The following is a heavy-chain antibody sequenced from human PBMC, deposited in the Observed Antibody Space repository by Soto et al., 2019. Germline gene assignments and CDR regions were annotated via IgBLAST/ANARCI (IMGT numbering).Heavy chain of an antibody. CDR2: IDRTGVST. CDR3: ARENYYGSGTYFRLDV. V-gene: IGHV3-23*01. CDR1: GFTFGSYA. D-gene: IGHD3-10*01. J-gene: IGHJ6*02. Sequence: GGSLRLSCAASGFTFGSYAMSWVRQAPGKGLEWVSTIDRTGVSTYYADSVKGRFTISRDNSKQTLYLQMISLRAEDTAVYYCARENYYGSGTYFRLDVWGQGTRVTVSS.